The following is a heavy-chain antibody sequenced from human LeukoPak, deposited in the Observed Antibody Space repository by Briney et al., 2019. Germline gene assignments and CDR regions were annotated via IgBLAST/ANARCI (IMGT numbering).Heavy chain of an antibody. CDR2: ISWNSGNI. V-gene: IGHV3-9*01. J-gene: IGHJ3*02. CDR1: GFSFDDYA. CDR3: VRVGTSFDI. Sequence: PGGSLRLSCAASGFSFDDYAMHWARQAPGKGLEWVSGISWNSGNIGYADSVKGRFTISRDNAKNSLYLQMNSLRVEDTAVYYCVRVGTSFDIWGQGTMVTVSS. D-gene: IGHD1-26*01.